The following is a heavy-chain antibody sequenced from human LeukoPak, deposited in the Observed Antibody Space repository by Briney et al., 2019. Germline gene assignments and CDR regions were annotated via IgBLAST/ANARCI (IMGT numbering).Heavy chain of an antibody. CDR3: ARDFWSGYYPNDY. D-gene: IGHD3-3*01. V-gene: IGHV3-48*01. CDR1: GFTFSSFS. CDR2: ISSSSSLI. Sequence: GGSLRLSCAASGFTFSSFSMNWVRQAPGKGPEWVSYISSSSSLIYYADSVKGRFTISRDNAKNSLYLQMNSLRAEDTAVYYCARDFWSGYYPNDYWGQGALVTVSS. J-gene: IGHJ4*02.